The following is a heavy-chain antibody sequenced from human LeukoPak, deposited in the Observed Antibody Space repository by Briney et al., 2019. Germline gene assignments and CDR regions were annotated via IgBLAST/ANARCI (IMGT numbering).Heavy chain of an antibody. CDR1: GFPFSSHG. J-gene: IGHJ4*02. V-gene: IGHV3-23*01. D-gene: IGHD5-12*01. CDR3: AKDGAWLRFDD. CDR2: ISPGGPT. Sequence: GGSLRLSCAGSGFPFSSHGMNWVRQAPGKGLEWVSGISPGGPTYYADSVKGRFTISRDDSKNTLYLQMKNLRAEDTAIYYCAKDGAWLRFDDWGQGILVTVSS.